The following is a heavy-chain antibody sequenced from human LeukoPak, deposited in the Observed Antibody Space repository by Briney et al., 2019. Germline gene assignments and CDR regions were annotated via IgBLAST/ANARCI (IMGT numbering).Heavy chain of an antibody. CDR2: ISSSSSTI. CDR3: AREYSSSSRKALDY. Sequence: GGSLRLSCATSGLTFSTYIMNWVRQAPGKGLEWVSYISSSSSTIYYADSVKGRFTISRDNAKNSLHLQMNTLRDEHTAVYYCAREYSSSSRKALDYWGQGTLVTVSS. CDR1: GLTFSTYI. D-gene: IGHD6-6*01. V-gene: IGHV3-48*02. J-gene: IGHJ4*02.